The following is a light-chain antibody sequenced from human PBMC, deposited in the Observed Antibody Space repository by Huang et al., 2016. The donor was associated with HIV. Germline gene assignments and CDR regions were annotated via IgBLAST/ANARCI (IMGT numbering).Light chain of an antibody. V-gene: IGKV3-15*01. CDR2: SAS. Sequence: EIVMTQSPATLSVSPGERVTLSCRASQSVSNNLAWYQQKPGQAPRLLVYSASTRATGVPARFSGSGSGTDFTLTITSLQSEQFAVYYCQQYDTWPITFGPGTRVDSK. CDR1: QSVSNN. J-gene: IGKJ3*01. CDR3: QQYDTWPIT.